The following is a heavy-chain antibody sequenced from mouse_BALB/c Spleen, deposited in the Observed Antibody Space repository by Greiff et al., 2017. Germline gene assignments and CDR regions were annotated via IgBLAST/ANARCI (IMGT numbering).Heavy chain of an antibody. D-gene: IGHD2-1*01. J-gene: IGHJ3*01. CDR2: IDPANGNT. V-gene: IGHV14-3*02. CDR1: GFNIKDTY. Sequence: VQLQQSGAELVKPGASVKLSCTASGFNIKDTYMHWVKQRPEQGLEWIGRIDPANGNTKYDPKFQGKATITADTSSNTAYLQLSSLTSEDTAVYYCARYGNYVSWFAYWGQGTLVTVS. CDR3: ARYGNYVSWFAY.